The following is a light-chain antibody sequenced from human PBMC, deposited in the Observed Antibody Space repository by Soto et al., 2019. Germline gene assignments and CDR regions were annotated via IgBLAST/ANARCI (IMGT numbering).Light chain of an antibody. Sequence: SYELTQPPSVPVSPGQTASITCSGDKLGHKYVSWYQQKPGQSPILVIYQDSKRPSGIPERVSGSNSGSTATLTISETQAMDEADYYCQTWASSIVVFGGGTKLTVL. V-gene: IGLV3-1*01. CDR2: QDS. J-gene: IGLJ2*01. CDR1: KLGHKY. CDR3: QTWASSIVV.